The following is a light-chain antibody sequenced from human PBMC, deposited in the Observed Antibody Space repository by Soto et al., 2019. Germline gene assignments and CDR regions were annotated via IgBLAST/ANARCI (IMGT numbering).Light chain of an antibody. CDR1: QSVSSN. CDR3: QQYNNWTLT. Sequence: EIVMTQSPATLSVSPGERATLSCRASQSVSSNLAWYQQKPGQAPRLLIYGASTRATGIPARFSGSGSGTEFTLTISSVQSEDFAVYYCQQYNNWTLTFGGGTKVEIK. CDR2: GAS. J-gene: IGKJ4*01. V-gene: IGKV3-15*01.